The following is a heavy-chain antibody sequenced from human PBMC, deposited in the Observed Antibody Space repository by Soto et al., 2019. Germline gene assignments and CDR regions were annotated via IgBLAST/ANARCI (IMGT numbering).Heavy chain of an antibody. J-gene: IGHJ6*02. CDR1: GGSFSGYY. D-gene: IGHD5-18*01. CDR3: ARGSYNVDTAYYYYYGMDV. Sequence: PSETLSLTCAVYGGSFSGYYWSWIRQPPGKGLEWIGEINHSGSTNYNPSLKSRVTISVDKSKNQFSLKLSSVTAADTAVYYCARGSYNVDTAYYYYYGMDVWGQGTTVTVSS. CDR2: INHSGST. V-gene: IGHV4-34*01.